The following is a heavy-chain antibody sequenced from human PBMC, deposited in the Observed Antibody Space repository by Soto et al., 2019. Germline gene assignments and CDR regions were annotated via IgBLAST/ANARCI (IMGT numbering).Heavy chain of an antibody. D-gene: IGHD6-13*01. V-gene: IGHV4-59*08. J-gene: IGHJ4*02. CDR2: IYYSGST. Sequence: SETLSLTCTVPGGSINTYYWNWIRQPPGKGLEWIGYIYYSGSTNYSPSLKSRVTISVDTSKNQFSLRLSSVTAADTAVYYCARSGTSWYRGAHFDYRGQGTLVTVSS. CDR1: GGSINTYY. CDR3: ARSGTSWYRGAHFDY.